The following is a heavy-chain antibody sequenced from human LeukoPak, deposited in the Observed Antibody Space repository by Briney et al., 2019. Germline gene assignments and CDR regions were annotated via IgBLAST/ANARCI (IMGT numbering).Heavy chain of an antibody. J-gene: IGHJ4*02. CDR2: MLPIFGTA. CDR3: ARDGAEGFVVVTAIMDY. CDR1: GGNFRNYG. Sequence: SVKVSCKASGGNFRNYGFHWVRQAPGQGLEWMGGMLPIFGTANYAQKLQGRVTMTTDTSTSTAYMELRSLRSDDTAVYYCARDGAEGFVVVTAIMDYWGQGTLVTVSS. V-gene: IGHV1-69*05. D-gene: IGHD2-21*02.